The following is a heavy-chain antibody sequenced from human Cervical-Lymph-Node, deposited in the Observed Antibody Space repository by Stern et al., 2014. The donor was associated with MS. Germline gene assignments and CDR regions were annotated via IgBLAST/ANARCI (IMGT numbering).Heavy chain of an antibody. CDR1: GDTFINHA. D-gene: IGHD3-22*01. CDR3: ARSFRRYYDSTGYPDALDV. V-gene: IGHV1-69*01. Sequence: QVQLGQSGAEVKKPGSSVKVSCKASGDTFINHAFTWVRQAPGQGLEWMGGIIPLNDAAKYAQKFPGRGTITADASTNTVYMELSSLRSEDTAMFYCARSFRRYYDSTGYPDALDVWGQGTMVTVSS. CDR2: IIPLNDAA. J-gene: IGHJ3*01.